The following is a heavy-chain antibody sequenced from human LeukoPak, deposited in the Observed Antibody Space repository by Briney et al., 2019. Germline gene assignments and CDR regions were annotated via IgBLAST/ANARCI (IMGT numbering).Heavy chain of an antibody. CDR1: GFTFSSFA. CDR3: VRDKLVGPSRLDH. D-gene: IGHD1-26*01. V-gene: IGHV3-23*01. CDR2: ISGSGYTT. Sequence: GGSLRLSCVASGFTFSSFAMTWVRQAPGKGLEWVSGISGSGYTTYYADSVKGRFTISRDNAKNSLYLQMNSLRVEDTAVYYCVRDKLVGPSRLDHWGQGTLVTVSS. J-gene: IGHJ4*02.